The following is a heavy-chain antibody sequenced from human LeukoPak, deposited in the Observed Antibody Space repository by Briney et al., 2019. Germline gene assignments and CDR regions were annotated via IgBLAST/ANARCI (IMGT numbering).Heavy chain of an antibody. D-gene: IGHD3-10*01. J-gene: IGHJ4*02. CDR2: ISGSGGST. CDR3: AGDASYYGSGNYF. Sequence: GGSLRLSCAASGFTFSNYAMSWVRQAPGKGLEWVSTISGSGGSTYYADSVKGRFTISRDNSKNTLYLQTNSLRAEGTAVYYCAGDASYYGSGNYFWGQGTLVTASS. V-gene: IGHV3-23*01. CDR1: GFTFSNYA.